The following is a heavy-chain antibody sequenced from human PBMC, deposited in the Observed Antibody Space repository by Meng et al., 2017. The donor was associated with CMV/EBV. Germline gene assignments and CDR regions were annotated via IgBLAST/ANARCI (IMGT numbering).Heavy chain of an antibody. Sequence: GESLKISCAASGFTFSSYAMHWVRQAPGKGLEWVAVISYDGSNKYYADSVKGRFTISRDNAKNSLYLQMNSLRAEDTAVYYCARARVPAAIGAINWFDPWGQGTLVTVSS. D-gene: IGHD2-2*01. CDR3: ARARVPAAIGAINWFDP. V-gene: IGHV3-30*04. CDR1: GFTFSSYA. J-gene: IGHJ5*02. CDR2: ISYDGSNK.